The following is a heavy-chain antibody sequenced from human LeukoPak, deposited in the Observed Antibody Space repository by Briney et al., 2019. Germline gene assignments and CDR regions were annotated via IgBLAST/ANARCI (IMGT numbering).Heavy chain of an antibody. D-gene: IGHD4-17*01. J-gene: IGHJ5*02. V-gene: IGHV4-4*07. CDR2: IYTSGST. Sequence: SETLSLTCTVSGGSISSYYWSWIRQPAGKGLEWIGRIYTSGSTNYNPSLKSRVTMPVDTSKNQFSLKLSSVTAADTAVYYCARVGHYGVPSLPSGWFDPWGQGTLVTVSS. CDR3: ARVGHYGVPSLPSGWFDP. CDR1: GGSISSYY.